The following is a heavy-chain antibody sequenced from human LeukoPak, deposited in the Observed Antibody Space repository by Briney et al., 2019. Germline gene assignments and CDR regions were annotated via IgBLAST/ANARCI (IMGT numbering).Heavy chain of an antibody. CDR3: AITRPSYDSSGYPDY. Sequence: PGGSLRLSCVASGFTFISYAMNWVRQAPGKGLEWISGISGSDASTHYADSVKGRFTISRDNSKNTLYLQMNSLRAEDTAVYYCAITRPSYDSSGYPDYWGQGTLVTVSS. D-gene: IGHD3-22*01. J-gene: IGHJ4*02. CDR2: ISGSDAST. V-gene: IGHV3-23*01. CDR1: GFTFISYA.